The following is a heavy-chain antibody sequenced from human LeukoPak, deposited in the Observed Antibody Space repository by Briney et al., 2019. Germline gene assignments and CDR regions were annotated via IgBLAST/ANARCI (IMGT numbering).Heavy chain of an antibody. V-gene: IGHV5-51*01. D-gene: IGHD1-26*01. CDR2: IYPGDADT. Sequence: GESLKISCKGSGYSFTSYWIGWVRQMPGKGLAWMGIIYPGDADTRYSPSFQGQVTISADKSISTAYLQWSSLKASDTAMYYWARHPIEGATQSWLDPWGQGTLVTVSS. CDR1: GYSFTSYW. CDR3: ARHPIEGATQSWLDP. J-gene: IGHJ5*02.